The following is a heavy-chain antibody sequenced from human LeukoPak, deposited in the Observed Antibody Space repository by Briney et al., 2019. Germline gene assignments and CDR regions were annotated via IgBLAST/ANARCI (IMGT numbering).Heavy chain of an antibody. CDR1: GGSISSYY. Sequence: KTSETLSLTCTVSGGSISSYYWSWIRQPPGKGLEWIGYIYYSGSTNYNPSLKSRVTISVDTSKNQFSLNLSSVTAADTAVYYCARARSGYSYGYVDYWGQGTLVTVSS. CDR2: IYYSGST. D-gene: IGHD5-18*01. J-gene: IGHJ4*02. CDR3: ARARSGYSYGYVDY. V-gene: IGHV4-59*01.